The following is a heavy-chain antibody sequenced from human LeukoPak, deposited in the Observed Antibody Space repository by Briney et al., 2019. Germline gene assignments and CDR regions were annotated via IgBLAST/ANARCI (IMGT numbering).Heavy chain of an antibody. J-gene: IGHJ4*02. D-gene: IGHD4-17*01. CDR3: TSVGLTVTTDRDY. CDR1: GFTFGDYA. CDR2: IRSKAYGGTT. V-gene: IGHV3-49*03. Sequence: PGGSLRLSCTASGFTFGDYAMSWFRQAPGKGLEWVGFIRSKAYGGTTEYAASVKGRFTISRDDSKSIAYLQMNSLKTEDTAVYYCTSVGLTVTTDRDYWGQGTLVTVSS.